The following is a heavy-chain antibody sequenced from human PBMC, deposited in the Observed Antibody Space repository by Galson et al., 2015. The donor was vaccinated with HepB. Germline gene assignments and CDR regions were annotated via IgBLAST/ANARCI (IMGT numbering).Heavy chain of an antibody. J-gene: IGHJ1*01. CDR1: GFTVSDYA. Sequence: SLRLSCAASGFTVSDYAMSWVRQAPGEGLVWVSGLTASSDRPYYADSVKGRFTISRDKSKNTLYLQMNSLRADDTAVYYCGRAGYWGQGTLVTVST. V-gene: IGHV3-23*01. CDR3: GRAGY. CDR2: LTASSDRP. D-gene: IGHD6-19*01.